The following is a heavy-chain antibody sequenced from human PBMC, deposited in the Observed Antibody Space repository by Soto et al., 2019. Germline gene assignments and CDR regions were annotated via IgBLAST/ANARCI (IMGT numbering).Heavy chain of an antibody. J-gene: IGHJ4*02. V-gene: IGHV4-34*01. Sequence: PSETLSLTCAVYGGSFSGYYWSWIRQPPGKGLEWIGEINHSGSTNYNPSLKSRVTISVDTSKNLFSLKLSSVTAADTAVYYCARGRGYSGYVFDYWGQGTLVTVSS. CDR1: GGSFSGYY. CDR3: ARGRGYSGYVFDY. D-gene: IGHD5-12*01. CDR2: INHSGST.